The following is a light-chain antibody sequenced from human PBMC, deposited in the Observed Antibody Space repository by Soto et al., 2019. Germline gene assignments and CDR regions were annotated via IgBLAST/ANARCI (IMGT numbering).Light chain of an antibody. CDR3: QQYDSLPLT. CDR2: DAS. J-gene: IGKJ4*01. CDR1: QDIHSF. V-gene: IGKV1-33*01. Sequence: DIQMTQSPSSLSASVGDRVTIACQATQDIHSFLARYQQKPGKAPKFLIFDASNLERGVPSRFSGSGSGTDFTFTISSLQPEDIATYFCQQYDSLPLTFGGGTKVEV.